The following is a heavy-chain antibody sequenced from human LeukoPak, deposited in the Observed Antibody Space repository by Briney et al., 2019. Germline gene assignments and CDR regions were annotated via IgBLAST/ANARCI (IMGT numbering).Heavy chain of an antibody. CDR3: ASRYCTNGVCYSAEGY. J-gene: IGHJ4*02. V-gene: IGHV4-30-2*01. CDR1: GGSISSGGYS. Sequence: NPSQTLSLTCAVSGGSISSGGYSWSWIRQPPGKGLEWIGYIYHSGSTYYNPSLKSRVTISVDKSKNQFSLKLSSVTAADTAVYYCASRYCTNGVCYSAEGYWGQGTLVTVSS. CDR2: IYHSGST. D-gene: IGHD2-8*01.